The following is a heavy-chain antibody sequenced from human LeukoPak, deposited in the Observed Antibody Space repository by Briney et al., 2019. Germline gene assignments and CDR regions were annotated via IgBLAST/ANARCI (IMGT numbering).Heavy chain of an antibody. J-gene: IGHJ4*02. CDR3: ARGLEYCSGGSCYSGYFDY. CDR2: IYYSGST. V-gene: IGHV4-31*03. Sequence: SETLSLTCTVSGGSISSGGYYWSWIRQHPGKGLECIGYIYYSGSTYYNPSLKSRITISVDTSKNQFSLKLSSVTAADTAVYYCARGLEYCSGGSCYSGYFDYWGQGTLVTVSS. CDR1: GGSISSGGYY. D-gene: IGHD2-15*01.